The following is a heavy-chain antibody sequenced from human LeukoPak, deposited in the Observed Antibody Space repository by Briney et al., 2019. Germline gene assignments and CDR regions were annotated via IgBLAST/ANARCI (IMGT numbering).Heavy chain of an antibody. V-gene: IGHV3-7*01. CDR1: GFTFSSSW. CDR3: ASGSGYTYGYWYYFDY. J-gene: IGHJ4*02. CDR2: IKQDGSEK. Sequence: GGSLRLSCAASGFTFSSSWMSWVRQAPGKGLEWVANIKQDGSEKYYVDSVKGRFTISRDNAKNSVYLQVNSLRAEDTAVYYCASGSGYTYGYWYYFDYWGQGTLVTVSS. D-gene: IGHD5-18*01.